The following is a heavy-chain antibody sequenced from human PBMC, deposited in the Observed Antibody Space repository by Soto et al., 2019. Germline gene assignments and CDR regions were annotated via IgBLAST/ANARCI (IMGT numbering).Heavy chain of an antibody. Sequence: GASVKVSCKASGYTFTSYDINWVRQATGQGLEWMGWMNPNSGNTGYAQKFQGRVTMTRNTSISTAYMELSSLRSEDTAVYYCARVVVAPQLRYYYYYMDVWGKGTTVTVSS. V-gene: IGHV1-8*01. CDR3: ARVVVAPQLRYYYYYMDV. CDR2: MNPNSGNT. CDR1: GYTFTSYD. J-gene: IGHJ6*03. D-gene: IGHD2-2*01.